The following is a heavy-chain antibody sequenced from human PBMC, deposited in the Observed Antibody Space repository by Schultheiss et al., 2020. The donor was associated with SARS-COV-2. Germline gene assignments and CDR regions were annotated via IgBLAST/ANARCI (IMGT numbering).Heavy chain of an antibody. CDR1: GFTFSSYA. V-gene: IGHV3-30*04. J-gene: IGHJ3*02. D-gene: IGHD3-3*01. Sequence: GGSLRLSCAASGFTFSSYAMSWVRQAPGKGLEWVAVISYDGSNKDYADSVKGRFTISRDNSKNTLYLQMNSLKTEDTAVYYCTTARLGSYYDFWSGLGDAFDIWGQGTMVTVSS. CDR2: ISYDGSNK. CDR3: TTARLGSYYDFWSGLGDAFDI.